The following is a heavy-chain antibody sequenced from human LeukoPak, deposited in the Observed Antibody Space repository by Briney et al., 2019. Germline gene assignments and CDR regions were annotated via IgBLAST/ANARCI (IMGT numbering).Heavy chain of an antibody. J-gene: IGHJ6*02. V-gene: IGHV4-59*08. CDR1: GGSISSYY. CDR3: ARGYSYGYYYYYGMDV. Sequence: SETLSLTCTVSGGSISSYYWSWIRQPPGKGLEWIGYIYYSGSTNYNPSLKSRVTISVDTSKNQFSLKLSSVTAPDTAVYYCARGYSYGYYYYYGMDVWGQGTTVTVSS. D-gene: IGHD5-18*01. CDR2: IYYSGST.